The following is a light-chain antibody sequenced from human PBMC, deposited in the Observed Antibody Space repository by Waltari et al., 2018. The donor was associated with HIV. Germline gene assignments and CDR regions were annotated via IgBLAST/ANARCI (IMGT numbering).Light chain of an antibody. CDR1: QSVLYSSNNKNH. J-gene: IGKJ1*01. V-gene: IGKV4-1*01. CDR2: WAS. Sequence: DIVLTQSPDSLDVSLGERATNNCKSSQSVLYSSNNKNHLAWYQQKPGQPPKLLIYWASTRESGVPDRFSGSGSGTDFTLTISSLQAEDVAVYYCQQYYSTWTFGQGTKVEIK. CDR3: QQYYSTWT.